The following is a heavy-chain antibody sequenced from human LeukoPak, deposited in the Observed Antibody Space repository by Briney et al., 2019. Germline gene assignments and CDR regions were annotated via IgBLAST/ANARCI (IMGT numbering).Heavy chain of an antibody. CDR3: AKRPLGPSHFDY. Sequence: SETLSLTCTVSGGSIRSYFWSWIRQPPGKGLEWIGYVYYSGSTNYNPSLKSRVTISVDTSKKQFSLKLSSVTAADTAVYYCAKRPLGPSHFDYWGQGTLVTVSS. CDR1: GGSIRSYF. CDR2: VYYSGST. V-gene: IGHV4-59*08. D-gene: IGHD3-10*01. J-gene: IGHJ4*02.